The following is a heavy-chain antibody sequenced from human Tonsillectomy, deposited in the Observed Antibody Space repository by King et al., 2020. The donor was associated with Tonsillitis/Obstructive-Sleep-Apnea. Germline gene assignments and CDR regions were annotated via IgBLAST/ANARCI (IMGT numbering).Heavy chain of an antibody. CDR1: GYTFTSYW. V-gene: IGHV5-51*01. CDR3: ARHSDIAVAAFDY. CDR2: IYPGDSYT. Sequence: QLVQSGAEVKKPGESLKISCQGSGYTFTSYWIGWVRQMPGKGLEWMGIIYPGDSYTRYSPSFQGQVTISADKSISTAYLQWSSLKASDTAMYYCARHSDIAVAAFDYWGQGTLVTVSS. D-gene: IGHD6-19*01. J-gene: IGHJ4*02.